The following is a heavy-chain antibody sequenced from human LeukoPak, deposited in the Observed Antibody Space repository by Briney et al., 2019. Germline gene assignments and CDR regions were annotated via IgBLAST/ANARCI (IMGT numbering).Heavy chain of an antibody. D-gene: IGHD3-10*01. Sequence: PSETLSLTCSVSAASIRSGTYYWSWIRQPAGKGLEWIGRIYTSGSTSYNPALKSRVTISVDTSKNQFSLKLTSVTAADTAVYYCARGGGATRIDYWGQGTLVTVSS. CDR3: ARGGGATRIDY. CDR2: IYTSGST. V-gene: IGHV4-61*02. J-gene: IGHJ4*02. CDR1: AASIRSGTYY.